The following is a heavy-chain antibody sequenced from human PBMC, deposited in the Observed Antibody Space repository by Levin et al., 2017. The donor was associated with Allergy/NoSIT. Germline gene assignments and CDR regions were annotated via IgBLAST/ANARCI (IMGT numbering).Heavy chain of an antibody. D-gene: IGHD6-19*01. CDR3: AKVGPDSSGFPYDPFDI. CDR1: GFTFSSYA. Sequence: SCAASGFTFSSYAMSWVRQAPGKGLEWVSTINDSGGSTYYADSVKGRFTISRDNSKNTLYLQMNSLRAEDTAVYYCAKVGPDSSGFPYDPFDIWGQGTLVTVSS. V-gene: IGHV3-23*01. J-gene: IGHJ3*02. CDR2: INDSGGST.